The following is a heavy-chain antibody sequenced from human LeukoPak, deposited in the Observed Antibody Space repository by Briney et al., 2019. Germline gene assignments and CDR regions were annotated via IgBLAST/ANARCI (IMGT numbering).Heavy chain of an antibody. J-gene: IGHJ6*03. D-gene: IGHD6-13*01. CDR1: GYSISSGYY. CDR3: ARGYSSSWYYYYYMDV. CDR2: IYHSGST. Sequence: SETLSLTCTVSGYSISSGYYWGWIRQPPGKGLEWIGIIYHSGSTYYNPSLKSRVTISVDTSKNQFSLKLSSVTAADTAVYYCARGYSSSWYYYYYMDVWGKGTTVTVSS. V-gene: IGHV4-38-2*02.